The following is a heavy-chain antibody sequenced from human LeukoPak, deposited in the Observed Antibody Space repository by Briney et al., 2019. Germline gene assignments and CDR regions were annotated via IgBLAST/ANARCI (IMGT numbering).Heavy chain of an antibody. J-gene: IGHJ4*02. CDR1: GFTFGDYA. V-gene: IGHV3-49*04. CDR3: TRVIVTTKDY. Sequence: GGSLRLSCTGSGFTFGDYARNWVRQAPGQGLEWVGFIRSKAYGGTPEYAASVKGRFTISRDDSKSIAYLQMNSLKTEDTAVYYCTRVIVTTKDYWGQGTLVTVSS. D-gene: IGHD5-12*01. CDR2: IRSKAYGGTP.